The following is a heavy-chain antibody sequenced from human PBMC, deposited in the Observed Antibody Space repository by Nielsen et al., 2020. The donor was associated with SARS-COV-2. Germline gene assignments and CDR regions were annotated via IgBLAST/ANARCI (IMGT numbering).Heavy chain of an antibody. Sequence: SGPTLVKPTQTLTLTCTFSGFSLSTSGVGVGWIRQPPGKALEWLALIYWNDDKRYSPSLKSRLTITKDTSKSQVVLTMTNMDPVDTATYYCARIYNRRYYYYYYMDVWGKGTTVTVSS. CDR2: IYWNDDK. D-gene: IGHD1-1*01. CDR1: GFSLSTSGVG. J-gene: IGHJ6*03. V-gene: IGHV2-5*01. CDR3: ARIYNRRYYYYYYMDV.